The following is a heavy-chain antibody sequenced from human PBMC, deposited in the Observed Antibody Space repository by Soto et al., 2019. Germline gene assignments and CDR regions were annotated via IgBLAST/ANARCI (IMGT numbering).Heavy chain of an antibody. CDR3: ARSKGWSDVDY. CDR1: GFTFSSYS. CDR2: ISSSSSTI. J-gene: IGHJ4*02. V-gene: IGHV3-48*02. D-gene: IGHD6-19*01. Sequence: GGSLRLSCAASGFTFSSYSMNWVRQAPGKGQEWVSYISSSSSTIYYVDSVKGRFTISKDNAKSSLYLQMNSLRDDDTAVYYCARSKGWSDVDYWGKGT.